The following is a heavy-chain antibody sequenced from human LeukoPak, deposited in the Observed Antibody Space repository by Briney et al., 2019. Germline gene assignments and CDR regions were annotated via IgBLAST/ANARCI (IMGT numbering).Heavy chain of an antibody. CDR2: ISPSGGTT. J-gene: IGHJ3*02. CDR1: GYTFAKFY. D-gene: IGHD3-16*01. V-gene: IGHV1-46*01. Sequence: GASVKVSCKASGYTFAKFYIHWVRQAPGQGLEWMGIISPSGGTTSYAQKFQGRVSMTRDTSTSTVYMELSSLRSEDTAVYYCARDNRGERTPGWGYGGFDIWGQGTMVSVSS. CDR3: ARDNRGERTPGWGYGGFDI.